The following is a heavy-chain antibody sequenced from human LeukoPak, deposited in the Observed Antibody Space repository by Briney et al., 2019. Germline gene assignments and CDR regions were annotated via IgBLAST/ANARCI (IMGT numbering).Heavy chain of an antibody. J-gene: IGHJ6*03. CDR2: IWHDGSVE. V-gene: IGHV3-33*06. CDR3: AKEGDQFRGYLDA. CDR1: GFTFSRLG. Sequence: GGSLRPSCAASGFTFSRLGMQWVRQAPGKGLEWVAMIWHDGSVEEYADSVKGRFSISRDNSQSTLYLQMNRLRDDDTAVYYCAKEGDQFRGYLDAWGKGTTVTVSS. D-gene: IGHD3-16*01.